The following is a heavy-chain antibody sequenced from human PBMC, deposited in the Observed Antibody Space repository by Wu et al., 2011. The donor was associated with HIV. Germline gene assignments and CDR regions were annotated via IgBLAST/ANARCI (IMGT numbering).Heavy chain of an antibody. CDR3: ARVVRVNSEILTRPL. D-gene: IGHD4-23*01. CDR1: GYMFTNYY. J-gene: IGHJ4*02. Sequence: QVQLVQSGAEVKKPGASVKVSCKASGYMFTNYYMQWVRQAPGQGLEWMGILNLSGNTTTNAQKFQGRVTLTRDTSTSTDYMELSNLRSEDTAVYYCARVVRVNSEILTRPLWGQGTLGHRLL. V-gene: IGHV1-46*01. CDR2: LNLSGNTT.